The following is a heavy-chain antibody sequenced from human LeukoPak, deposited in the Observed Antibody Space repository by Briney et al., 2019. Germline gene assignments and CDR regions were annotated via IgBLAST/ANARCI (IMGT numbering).Heavy chain of an antibody. Sequence: SETLSLTCTVSGGSINGFYWSWIRQPPGRRLEWIGYISYSGSTYYRPSLKSRLTMSLDTSQNQFSLRLHSVTAADTAIYYCARHVISFGESYSQYSFDYWGQGSLVTVSS. CDR3: ARHVISFGESYSQYSFDY. J-gene: IGHJ4*02. CDR1: GGSINGFY. V-gene: IGHV4-59*08. CDR2: ISYSGST. D-gene: IGHD3-10*01.